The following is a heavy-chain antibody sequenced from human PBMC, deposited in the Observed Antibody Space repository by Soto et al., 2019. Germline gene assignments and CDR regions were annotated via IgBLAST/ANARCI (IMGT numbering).Heavy chain of an antibody. D-gene: IGHD3-10*01. V-gene: IGHV4-34*01. Sequence: TSETLSLTCAVYGGSFSGYYWSWIRQPPGKGLEWIGEINHSGSTNYNPSLKSRVTISVDTSKNQFSLKLSSVTAADTAVYYCARGASRRPYGSGSYYFDYWGQGTLVTVSS. J-gene: IGHJ4*02. CDR1: GGSFSGYY. CDR2: INHSGST. CDR3: ARGASRRPYGSGSYYFDY.